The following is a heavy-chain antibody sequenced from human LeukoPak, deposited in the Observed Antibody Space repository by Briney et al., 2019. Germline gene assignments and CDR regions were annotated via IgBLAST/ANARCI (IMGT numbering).Heavy chain of an antibody. D-gene: IGHD6-19*01. V-gene: IGHV3-30*02. CDR1: GFTFSSYG. J-gene: IGHJ4*02. Sequence: PGGSLRLSCAASGFTFSSYGMHWVRQTPGKGLEWVAFIEYDGSDKFYADSLKGRFTISRDNSKNTLYLQMSSLRVDDTAVYYCTITPSSGLDYWGQGTLVTVSS. CDR3: TITPSSGLDY. CDR2: IEYDGSDK.